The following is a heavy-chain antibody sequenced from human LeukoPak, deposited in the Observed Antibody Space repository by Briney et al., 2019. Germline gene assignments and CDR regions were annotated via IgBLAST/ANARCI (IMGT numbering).Heavy chain of an antibody. V-gene: IGHV3-30*02. CDR1: GFTFSSYG. J-gene: IGHJ4*02. CDR3: ARERGYSYGENPIDY. CDR2: IHHDGSNK. D-gene: IGHD5-18*01. Sequence: GGSLRLSCAASGFTFSSYGMHWVRQAPGKGLDWVAFIHHDGSNKYYADSVRGRFTISRDNSKNTLYLQMNSLRAEDTAVYYCARERGYSYGENPIDYWGQGTLVTGSS.